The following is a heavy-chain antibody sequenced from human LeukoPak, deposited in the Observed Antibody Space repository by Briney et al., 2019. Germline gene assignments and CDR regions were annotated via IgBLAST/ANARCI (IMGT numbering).Heavy chain of an antibody. CDR2: IKQDGSEK. V-gene: IGHV3-7*01. CDR3: ARDDRGYCSSTSCYRGTDAFDI. D-gene: IGHD2-2*01. CDR1: GFTFSSYW. J-gene: IGHJ3*02. Sequence: GGSLRLSCAASGFTFSSYWMSWVRQAPGKGLEWVANIKQDGSEKYYVDSVKGRFTISRDKAKQSMYSQMNSHITEGTPVYYCARDDRGYCSSTSCYRGTDAFDIWGQGTMVTVSS.